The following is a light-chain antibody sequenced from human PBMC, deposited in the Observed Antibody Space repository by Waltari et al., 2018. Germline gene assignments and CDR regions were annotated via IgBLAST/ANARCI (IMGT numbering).Light chain of an antibody. Sequence: DIVVTQSPLSLPVTPGEPASISCRSRQSLLHSNGYNYLDWYLQKPGQSPHLLIYLGSNLASGVPYRFSGSGAGTEFTLKISRVEAEDVGVYYCMQSLQTRWTFGQGTKVEIK. CDR2: LGS. J-gene: IGKJ1*01. CDR1: QSLLHSNGYNY. CDR3: MQSLQTRWT. V-gene: IGKV2-28*01.